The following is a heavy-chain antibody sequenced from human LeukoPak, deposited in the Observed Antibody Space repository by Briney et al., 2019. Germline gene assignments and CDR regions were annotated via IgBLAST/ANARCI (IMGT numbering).Heavy chain of an antibody. Sequence: SETLSLTCTVSGGSISSYYWSWIRQPPGKGLEWIGYIYYSGSTNYNPSLKSRVTISVDTSKNQFSLKLSSVTAADTAVYYCARASPRYLSPLGPWGQRTLVTVSS. V-gene: IGHV4-59*08. CDR1: GGSISSYY. CDR3: ARASPRYLSPLGP. CDR2: IYYSGST. D-gene: IGHD1-14*01. J-gene: IGHJ5*02.